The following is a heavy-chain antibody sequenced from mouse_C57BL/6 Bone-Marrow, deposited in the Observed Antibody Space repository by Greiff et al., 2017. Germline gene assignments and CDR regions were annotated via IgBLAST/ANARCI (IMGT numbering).Heavy chain of an antibody. CDR2: ISDGGSYT. D-gene: IGHD1-1*02. Sequence: EVKLVESGGGLVKPGGSLKLSCAASGFTFSSYAMSWVRQTPEKRLEWVATISDGGSYTYYPDNVKGRFTISRDNAKNNLYLQMSHLKSEDTAMYYCARRGWLYYYAMDYWGQGTSVTVSS. V-gene: IGHV5-4*03. CDR1: GFTFSSYA. CDR3: ARRGWLYYYAMDY. J-gene: IGHJ4*01.